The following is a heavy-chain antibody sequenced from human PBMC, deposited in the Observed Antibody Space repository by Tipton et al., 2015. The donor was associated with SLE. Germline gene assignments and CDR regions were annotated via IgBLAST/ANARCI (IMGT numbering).Heavy chain of an antibody. J-gene: IGHJ6*02. Sequence: QLVQSGAEVKKPGASVKVSCKASGYTFTNYYIHWVRRAPGRGLEWMGIINPSGGRTSYAQKFQGRVTMTRDTSPSTVYMDLSRLRAEGTAVYYCAPLVDPNHYYVGMDVWGQGPSAPVS. V-gene: IGHV1-46*01. D-gene: IGHD2-21*01. CDR2: INPSGGRT. CDR1: GYTFTNYY. CDR3: APLVDPNHYYVGMDV.